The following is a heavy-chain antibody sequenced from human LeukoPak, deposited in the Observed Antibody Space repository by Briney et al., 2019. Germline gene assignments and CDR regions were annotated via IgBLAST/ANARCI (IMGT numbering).Heavy chain of an antibody. Sequence: SVKVSCKASGGTFSSYAISWVRQAPGQGLEWMGGIIPIFGTANYAQKFQGRVTITADESTSTAYMELSSLRSEDTAVYYCARRGWYGGDNGEIDYWGQGTLVTVSS. D-gene: IGHD2-21*02. J-gene: IGHJ4*02. CDR2: IIPIFGTA. CDR3: ARRGWYGGDNGEIDY. V-gene: IGHV1-69*01. CDR1: GGTFSSYA.